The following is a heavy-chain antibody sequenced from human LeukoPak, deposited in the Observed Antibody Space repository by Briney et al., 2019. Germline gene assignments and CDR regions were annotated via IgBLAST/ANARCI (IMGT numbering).Heavy chain of an antibody. CDR1: AYTFTIYD. CDR2: MNPTSGHT. Sequence: ASVTVSFTSSAYTFTIYDINWVRQATGQGLEWMGWMNPTSGHTGYAQKFQGRVTMTRDTSISTAYMELNSLTSEDTAVYYCARSPVGVRKKHDFWGQGTLVSVSS. CDR3: ARSPVGVRKKHDF. D-gene: IGHD3-10*01. V-gene: IGHV1-8*01. J-gene: IGHJ4*02.